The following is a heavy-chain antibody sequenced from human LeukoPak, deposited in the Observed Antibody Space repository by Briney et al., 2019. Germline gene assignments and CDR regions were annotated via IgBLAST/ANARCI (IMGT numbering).Heavy chain of an antibody. Sequence: SETLSLTCTVSGGSISSGGYYWSWIRQPPGKGLEWIGYIYHSGSTYYNPSLKSRVTISVDRSKNQFSLKLSSVTAADTAVYYCARDVVVVPAAPAHRWFDPWGQGTLVTVSS. CDR1: GGSISSGGYY. J-gene: IGHJ5*02. CDR2: IYHSGST. D-gene: IGHD2-2*01. CDR3: ARDVVVVPAAPAHRWFDP. V-gene: IGHV4-30-2*01.